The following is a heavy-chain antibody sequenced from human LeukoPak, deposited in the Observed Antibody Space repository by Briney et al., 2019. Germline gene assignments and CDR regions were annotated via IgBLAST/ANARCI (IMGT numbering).Heavy chain of an antibody. V-gene: IGHV4-39*02. CDR2: VYSGTT. CDR3: ARDHSNTLV. CDR1: GGSFSSRSYY. Sequence: PSETLSLTCTVSGGSFSSRSYYWGWIRQPPGKGLEWIGSVYSGTTYHNPSLKSRVAISVDTSKNQFSLKLSSVTAADTAVNYCARDHSNTLVWGKGTTVTVSS. J-gene: IGHJ6*04. D-gene: IGHD2-15*01.